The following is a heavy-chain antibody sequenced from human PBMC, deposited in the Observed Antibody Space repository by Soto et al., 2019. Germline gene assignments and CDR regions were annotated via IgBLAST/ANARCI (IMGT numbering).Heavy chain of an antibody. CDR1: GFTFSDYY. V-gene: IGHV3-11*05. CDR3: AREGSGSSSWYVDS. D-gene: IGHD6-13*01. J-gene: IGHJ4*02. Sequence: QVQLVESGGGLVKPGGSLRLSCAASGFTFSDYYMSWIRQAPGKGLEWLSYISSSSSYINYADSVKGRFTISRDNAKNSLYLQMSRLRAEDTAVYYCAREGSGSSSWYVDSWGQGTLVTVSS. CDR2: ISSSSSYI.